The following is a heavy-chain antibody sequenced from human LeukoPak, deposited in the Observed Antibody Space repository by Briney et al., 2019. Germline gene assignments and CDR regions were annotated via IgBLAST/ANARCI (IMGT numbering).Heavy chain of an antibody. CDR1: GYTFTGYY. V-gene: IGHV1-2*02. J-gene: IGHJ4*02. CDR3: ARVGGRSCSSTSCYLSV. CDR2: INPNSGGT. Sequence: ASVKVSCKASGYTFTGYYMHWGRQAPGQGLEWMGWINPNSGGTNYAQKFQGRVTMTRDTSISTAYMELSRLRSDDTAVYYCARVGGRSCSSTSCYLSVWGQGTLVTVSS. D-gene: IGHD2-2*01.